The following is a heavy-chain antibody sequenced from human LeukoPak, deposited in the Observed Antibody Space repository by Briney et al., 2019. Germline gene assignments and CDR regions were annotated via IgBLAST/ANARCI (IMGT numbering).Heavy chain of an antibody. Sequence: ASVKVSCKASGYTFTSYAMHWVRQAPGQRLEWMGWINAGNGNTKYSQKFQGWVTMTRDTSISTAYMELSRLRSDDTAVYYCARSRSYLLLYYFDYWGQGTLVTVSS. D-gene: IGHD2-15*01. CDR1: GYTFTSYA. V-gene: IGHV1-3*01. CDR3: ARSRSYLLLYYFDY. J-gene: IGHJ4*02. CDR2: INAGNGNT.